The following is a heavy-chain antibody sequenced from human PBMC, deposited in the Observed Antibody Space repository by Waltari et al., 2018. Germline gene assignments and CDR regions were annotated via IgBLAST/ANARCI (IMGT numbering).Heavy chain of an antibody. Sequence: QVQLQESGPGLVKPSETLSLTCPVSGGSISSYYCSGLRQPPGTGLEWIGYIYYSGSTNYNPSLKSRVTISVDTSKNQFSLKLSSVTAADTAVYYCARTYYDFWSGYSKMYYFDYWGQGTLVTVSS. D-gene: IGHD3-3*01. CDR2: IYYSGST. CDR3: ARTYYDFWSGYSKMYYFDY. J-gene: IGHJ4*02. CDR1: GGSISSYY. V-gene: IGHV4-59*08.